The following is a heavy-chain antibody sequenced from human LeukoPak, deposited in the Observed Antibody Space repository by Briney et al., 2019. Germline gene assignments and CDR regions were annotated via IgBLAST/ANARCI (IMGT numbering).Heavy chain of an antibody. Sequence: KPSETLSLTCTVSGGSISSYYWSWIRQPAGKGLEWIGRIYTSGSTNYNPSLRSRVTMSVDTSKNQFSLKLSSVTAADTAVYYCARDFSGYSSSWYGEHFDYWGQGTLVTVSS. V-gene: IGHV4-4*07. CDR3: ARDFSGYSSSWYGEHFDY. J-gene: IGHJ4*02. D-gene: IGHD6-13*01. CDR2: IYTSGST. CDR1: GGSISSYY.